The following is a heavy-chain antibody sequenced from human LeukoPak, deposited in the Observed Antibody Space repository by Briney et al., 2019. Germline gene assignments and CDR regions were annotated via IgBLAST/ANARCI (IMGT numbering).Heavy chain of an antibody. J-gene: IGHJ3*02. CDR2: ISSSSSYI. Sequence: GGSLRLSCAASGFTFSGYSMNWVRQAPGKGLEWVSSISSSSSYIYYADSVKGRFTISRDNAKNSLYLQMNSPRAEDTAVYYCAREGGSWPGDAFDICGQGTMVTVSS. CDR1: GFTFSGYS. V-gene: IGHV3-21*01. CDR3: AREGGSWPGDAFDI. D-gene: IGHD1-26*01.